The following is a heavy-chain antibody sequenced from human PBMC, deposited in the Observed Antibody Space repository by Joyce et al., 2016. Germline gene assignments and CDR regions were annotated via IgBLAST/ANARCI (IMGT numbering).Heavy chain of an antibody. J-gene: IGHJ5*01. CDR3: ASDALRGGYVFDS. CDR2: ISWDGDNT. CDR1: GFTLYHYS. Sequence: EVRLEEPGGAVVRPGRALRLSCVGTGFTLYHYSIHWVRQAPGKGLEWVSLISWDGDNTYYADSVKGRFTISRDNGKNALYLQMNSLTTEDSALYYCASDALRGGYVFDSWGQGTLVTVSS. D-gene: IGHD5-12*01. V-gene: IGHV3-43*01.